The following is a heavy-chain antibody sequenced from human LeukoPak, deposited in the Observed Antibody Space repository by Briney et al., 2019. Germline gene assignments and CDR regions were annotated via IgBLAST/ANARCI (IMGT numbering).Heavy chain of an antibody. CDR3: AKDSDYYDSSSYLDY. Sequence: GRSLRLSCAASGFTFSSYGMHWVRQAPGKGLEWVAVISYDGSNKYYADSVKGRFTISRDNSKNSLYLQMNSLRAEDTAVYYCAKDSDYYDSSSYLDYWGQGTLVTVSS. D-gene: IGHD3-22*01. CDR2: ISYDGSNK. J-gene: IGHJ4*01. V-gene: IGHV3-30*18. CDR1: GFTFSSYG.